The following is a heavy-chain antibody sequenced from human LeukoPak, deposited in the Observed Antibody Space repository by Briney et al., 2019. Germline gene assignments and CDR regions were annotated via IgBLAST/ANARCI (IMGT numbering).Heavy chain of an antibody. CDR3: ARGPHSSSWSNWFDP. CDR2: ISSSSSYI. Sequence: PGGSLRLSCAASGFTFSSYSMNRVRQAPGKGLEWVSSISSSSSYIYYADSVKGRFTISRDNAKNSLYLQMNSLRAEDTAVYYCARGPHSSSWSNWFDPWGQGTLVTVSS. V-gene: IGHV3-21*01. CDR1: GFTFSSYS. D-gene: IGHD6-13*01. J-gene: IGHJ5*02.